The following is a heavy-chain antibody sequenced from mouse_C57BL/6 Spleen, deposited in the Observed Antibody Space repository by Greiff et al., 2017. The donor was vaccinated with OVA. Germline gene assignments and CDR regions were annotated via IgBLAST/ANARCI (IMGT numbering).Heavy chain of an antibody. V-gene: IGHV2-2*01. CDR1: GFSLTSYG. J-gene: IGHJ4*01. CDR2: IWSGGST. D-gene: IGHD1-1*01. Sequence: QVQLKESGPGLVQPSQSLSITCTVSGFSLTSYGVHWVRQSPGKGLEWLGVIWSGGSTDDNAAFISRLSIRKDNSNSQVFFRMISLQADDAALSYSARTVVATDAMDYWGQGTSVTVSS. CDR3: ARTVVATDAMDY.